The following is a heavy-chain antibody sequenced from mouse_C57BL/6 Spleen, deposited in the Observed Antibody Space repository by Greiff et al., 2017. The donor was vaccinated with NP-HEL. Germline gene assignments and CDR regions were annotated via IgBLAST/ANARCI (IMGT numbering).Heavy chain of an antibody. CDR1: GFTFSSYG. CDR2: ISSGGSYT. CDR3: ARHWGDAMDY. Sequence: EVKLVESGGDLVKPGGSLKLSCAASGFTFSSYGMSWVRQTPDKRLEWVATISSGGSYTYYPDSVKGRFTISRDNAKNTLYLQMSSLKSEDTAMYYCARHWGDAMDYWGQGTSVTVSS. V-gene: IGHV5-6*02. J-gene: IGHJ4*01.